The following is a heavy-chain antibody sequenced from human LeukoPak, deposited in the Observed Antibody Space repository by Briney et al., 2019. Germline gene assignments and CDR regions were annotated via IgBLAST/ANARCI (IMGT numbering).Heavy chain of an antibody. J-gene: IGHJ6*03. V-gene: IGHV3-53*01. CDR2: IYSGDNT. CDR1: GFTVNRNY. Sequence: GGSLRLSCAASGFTVNRNYMSWVRQAPGKGLEWVSIIYSGDNTYYADSVTGRFTISRDNSKNTLYLQMNSPRAEDTAVYYCARTVQLERPVPLRNYFYMDVWGKGTTVTISS. CDR3: ARTVQLERPVPLRNYFYMDV. D-gene: IGHD1-1*01.